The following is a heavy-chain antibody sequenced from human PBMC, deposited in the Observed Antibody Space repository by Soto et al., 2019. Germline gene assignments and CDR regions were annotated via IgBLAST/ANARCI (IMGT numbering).Heavy chain of an antibody. D-gene: IGHD5-12*01. CDR2: VSDSGGNA. CDR3: AEGGFYDGFDY. CDR1: GFTFTKFA. V-gene: IGHV3-23*01. Sequence: GGSVRLSCAASGFTFTKFAMTWVRQAPGKGLEWVSTVSDSGGNAYYADSVKGRFTISRDNSKNTLFLQMNSLRAEDTAVYYCAEGGFYDGFDYWGQGTLVTVSS. J-gene: IGHJ4*02.